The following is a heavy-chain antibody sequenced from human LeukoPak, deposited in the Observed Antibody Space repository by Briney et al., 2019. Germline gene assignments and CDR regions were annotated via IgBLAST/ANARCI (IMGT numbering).Heavy chain of an antibody. J-gene: IGHJ4*02. CDR3: ARVGGWYCSSTSCSHFDY. CDR1: GYTFTSYG. D-gene: IGHD2-2*01. V-gene: IGHV1-18*01. CDR2: ISAYNGNT. Sequence: ASVKVSCKASGYTFTSYGISWVRHATGQGLEWMGWISAYNGNTNYAQKLQGRVTMTTDTSTSTAYMELRSLRSDDTAVYYCARVGGWYCSSTSCSHFDYWGQGTLVTVSS.